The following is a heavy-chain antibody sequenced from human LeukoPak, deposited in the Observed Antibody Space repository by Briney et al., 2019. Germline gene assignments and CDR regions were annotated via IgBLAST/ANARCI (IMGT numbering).Heavy chain of an antibody. CDR2: IKTKADGGTT. D-gene: IGHD3-3*01. CDR1: GFSFSNAW. J-gene: IGHJ4*02. CDR3: TTRIITTSDY. Sequence: EGSLRLSCAASGFSFSNAWMNWVRQSPGKGLEWLGRIKTKADGGTTEYSAPVKGRFTISRDDSKNTLFLQMNSLKADDTAVYYCTTRIITTSDYWGQGALVTVSS. V-gene: IGHV3-15*01.